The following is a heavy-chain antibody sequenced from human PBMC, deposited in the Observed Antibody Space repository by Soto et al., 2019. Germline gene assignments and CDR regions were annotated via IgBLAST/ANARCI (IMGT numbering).Heavy chain of an antibody. D-gene: IGHD6-13*01. J-gene: IGHJ5*02. CDR3: ARGGSSRSSSWFDP. Sequence: QVQLVESGGGVVQPGRSLRLSCAASGFTFSSYAMHWVRQAPGKGLEWVAVISYDGSNKYYADSVKGRFTISRDNSKNTLYLQMNSLRAEDTAVYYCARGGSSRSSSWFDPWGQGTLVTVSS. CDR1: GFTFSSYA. V-gene: IGHV3-30-3*01. CDR2: ISYDGSNK.